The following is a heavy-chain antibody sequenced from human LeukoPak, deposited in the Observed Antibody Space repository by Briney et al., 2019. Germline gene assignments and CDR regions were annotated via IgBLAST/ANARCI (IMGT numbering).Heavy chain of an antibody. CDR1: GGSISSYY. CDR3: AREDSQVRAFDI. CDR2: IYYSGST. Sequence: PSETLSLTCTVSGGSISSYYWSWIRQPPGKGLEWIGYIYYSGSTNYNPSLKSRVTISVDTSKNQFSLKLSSVTAADTAVYYCAREDSQVRAFDIWGQGTMVTVSS. V-gene: IGHV4-59*01. J-gene: IGHJ3*02. D-gene: IGHD3/OR15-3a*01.